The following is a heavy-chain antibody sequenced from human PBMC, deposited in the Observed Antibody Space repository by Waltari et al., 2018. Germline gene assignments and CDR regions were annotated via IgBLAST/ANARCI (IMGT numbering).Heavy chain of an antibody. Sequence: EVQLVESGGGLVQPGGSLRLCCADSGFTFRSYWLGWVRQATGRGLEWVAKIKQDGSEKYYVDSVKGRFTISRDNAKNSLYLQMNSLRAEDTAVYYCARGESYLDPWGQGTLVTVSS. CDR1: GFTFRSYW. D-gene: IGHD3-16*02. CDR2: IKQDGSEK. J-gene: IGHJ5*02. V-gene: IGHV3-7*01. CDR3: ARGESYLDP.